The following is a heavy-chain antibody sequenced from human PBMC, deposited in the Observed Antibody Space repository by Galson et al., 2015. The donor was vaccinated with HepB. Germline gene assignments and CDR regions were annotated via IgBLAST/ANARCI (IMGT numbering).Heavy chain of an antibody. CDR3: TTDITMIVVVTSDGG. CDR1: GFTFSNAW. CDR2: IKSKTDGGTT. V-gene: IGHV3-15*01. J-gene: IGHJ4*02. D-gene: IGHD3-22*01. Sequence: SLRLSCAASGFTFSNAWMSWVRQAPGKGLEWVGRIKSKTDGGTTDYAAPVKGRFTISRDDSKNTLYLQMNSLKTEDTAVYYCTTDITMIVVVTSDGGWGQGTLVTVSS.